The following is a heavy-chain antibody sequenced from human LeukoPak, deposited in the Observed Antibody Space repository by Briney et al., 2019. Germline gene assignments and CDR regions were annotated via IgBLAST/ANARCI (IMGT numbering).Heavy chain of an antibody. CDR1: GFTFSTYW. J-gene: IGHJ3*02. D-gene: IGHD6-13*01. CDR3: VKSYSSSWYAFDI. V-gene: IGHV3-74*01. CDR2: INSDGSST. Sequence: GGSLRLSCAASGFTFSTYWMHWVRQAPGKGLVWVSHINSDGSSTTYADSVKGRFTISRDNAKNTLYLQMSSLRAEDTAVYYCVKSYSSSWYAFDIWGQGTMVTVSS.